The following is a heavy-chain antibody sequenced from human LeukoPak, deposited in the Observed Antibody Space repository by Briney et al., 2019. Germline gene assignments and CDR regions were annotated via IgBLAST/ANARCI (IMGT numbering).Heavy chain of an antibody. Sequence: GGSLRLSCAASGFTFDDYAMNWVRQAPGKGLEWVSGISWNSGNIGYADSVKGRFTITRDNAKNSLYLQMNSLRAEDTALYYCAKEIGASWQWLGPNYYYYMDVWGKGTTVTISS. V-gene: IGHV3-9*01. CDR1: GFTFDDYA. CDR2: ISWNSGNI. J-gene: IGHJ6*03. D-gene: IGHD6-19*01. CDR3: AKEIGASWQWLGPNYYYYMDV.